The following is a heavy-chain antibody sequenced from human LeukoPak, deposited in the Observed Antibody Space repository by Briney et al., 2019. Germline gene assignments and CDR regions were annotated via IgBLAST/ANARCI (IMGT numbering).Heavy chain of an antibody. V-gene: IGHV3-30*01. CDR3: ARDDYDISLTGGFDP. CDR2: ISYDGSNK. D-gene: IGHD3-9*01. Sequence: GVSLRLSCAASGFTFSSYAMHWVRQAPGKGLEWVAVISYDGSNKYYADSVKGRFTISRDNSKNTLYLQMNSLRAEDTAVYYCARDDYDISLTGGFDPWGQGTLVTVSS. J-gene: IGHJ5*02. CDR1: GFTFSSYA.